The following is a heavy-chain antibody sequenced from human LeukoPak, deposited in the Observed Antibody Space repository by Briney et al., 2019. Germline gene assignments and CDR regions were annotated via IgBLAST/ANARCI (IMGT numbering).Heavy chain of an antibody. Sequence: GGSLRLSCAASGFTFSDYYMSWIRQAPGKGLEWVSAISGSGAGTYYADSVKGRFTLARDNSKNTLYLQMNSLRAEDTALYFCAKLTNVAATGTFDYWGQGALVTVSS. CDR3: AKLTNVAATGTFDY. V-gene: IGHV3-23*01. CDR2: ISGSGAGT. D-gene: IGHD6-13*01. CDR1: GFTFSDYY. J-gene: IGHJ4*02.